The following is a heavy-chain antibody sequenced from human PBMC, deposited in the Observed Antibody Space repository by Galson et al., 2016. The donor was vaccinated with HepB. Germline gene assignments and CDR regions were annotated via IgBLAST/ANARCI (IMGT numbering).Heavy chain of an antibody. CDR1: GYTFTSCY. V-gene: IGHV1-46*01. D-gene: IGHD3-3*02. J-gene: IGHJ6*02. CDR3: ARGAIHFIFGVVFSPMDV. Sequence: SVKVSCKASGYTFTSCYMHWVRQAPGQGLEWIGIINPSGGSTSYAQKFQGRVTMTRDTSTSTVYMELSSLRYEDTAVYYFARGAIHFIFGVVFSPMDVWGQGSTVAVSS. CDR2: INPSGGST.